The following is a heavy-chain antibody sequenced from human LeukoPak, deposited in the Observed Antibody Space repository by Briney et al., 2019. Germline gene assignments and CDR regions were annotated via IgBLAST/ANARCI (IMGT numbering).Heavy chain of an antibody. V-gene: IGHV4-34*01. CDR3: ARVSMTTVFWGIAVAGTGAFDI. CDR2: INHSGST. J-gene: IGHJ3*02. D-gene: IGHD6-19*01. Sequence: SETLSLTCAVYGGSFSGYYLSWIRQPPGKGLEWVGEINHSGSTKYNPSLKSRVTISVDTSKNQFSLKLNSVTVADTAVYYCARVSMTTVFWGIAVAGTGAFDIWGQGTKVTVSS. CDR1: GGSFSGYY.